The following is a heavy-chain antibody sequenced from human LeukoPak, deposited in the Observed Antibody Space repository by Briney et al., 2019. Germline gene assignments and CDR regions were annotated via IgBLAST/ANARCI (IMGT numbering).Heavy chain of an antibody. D-gene: IGHD3-10*01. J-gene: IGHJ4*02. CDR1: GFTFSAYG. CDR2: ISVSGDIT. V-gene: IGHV3-23*01. CDR3: AKGGITMVRGVINDLNRFDY. Sequence: GGSLRLSCAASGFTFSAYGMGWVRQAPGKGLEWVSAISVSGDITNYADSVKGRFTISRDNSKNTLYLQMNSLRAEDTAVYYCAKGGITMVRGVINDLNRFDYWGQGTLVTVSS.